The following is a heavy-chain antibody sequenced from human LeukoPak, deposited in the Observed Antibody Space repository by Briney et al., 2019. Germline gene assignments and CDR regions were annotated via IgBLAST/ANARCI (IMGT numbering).Heavy chain of an antibody. D-gene: IGHD1-26*01. Sequence: ASVKVSCKTSGYTFSDYYLHWVRQAPGQGLEWMGWINPSSGGTKNAQKFQGRVTMTRDTSISTGYMELSRLRSDDTAVYYCARPIRGSYVEDVFDIWGQGTVVTVSA. CDR1: GYTFSDYY. V-gene: IGHV1-2*02. CDR3: ARPIRGSYVEDVFDI. CDR2: INPSSGGT. J-gene: IGHJ3*02.